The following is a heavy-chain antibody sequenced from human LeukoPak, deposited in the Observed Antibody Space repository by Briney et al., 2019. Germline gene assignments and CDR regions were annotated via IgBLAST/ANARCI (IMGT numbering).Heavy chain of an antibody. CDR1: GGTFSSYA. CDR3: ARFLGITVGHDY. J-gene: IGHJ4*02. V-gene: IGHV1-69*05. CDR2: IIPIFGTA. D-gene: IGHD1-14*01. Sequence: SVTVSCKASGGTFSSYAISWVRQAPGQGLEWMGGIIPIFGTANYAQKFQGRVTITTDESTSTAYMELSSLRSEDTAVYYCARFLGITVGHDYWGQGTLVTVSS.